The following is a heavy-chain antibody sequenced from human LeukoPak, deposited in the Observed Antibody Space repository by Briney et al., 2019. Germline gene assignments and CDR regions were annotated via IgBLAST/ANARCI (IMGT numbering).Heavy chain of an antibody. CDR1: DGSISSYY. D-gene: IGHD2-2*03. J-gene: IGHJ5*02. CDR2: IYTSGTP. V-gene: IGHV4-4*07. Sequence: SETLSLTCTVSDGSISSYYWSWIRQPAGKGLEWIGRIYTSGTPNYNPSLKSRVTMSLDTSKNQFSLKLSSVTAADTAVYYCARDRMDPNWFDPWGQGTLVTVSS. CDR3: ARDRMDPNWFDP.